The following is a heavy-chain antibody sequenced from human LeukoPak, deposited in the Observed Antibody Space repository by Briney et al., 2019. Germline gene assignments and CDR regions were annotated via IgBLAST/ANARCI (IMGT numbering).Heavy chain of an antibody. Sequence: PGGSLRLSCAASGFTFSSYGMHWVRQAPGKGLEWVAVIWYYGSDKYYANSVKGRFTISRDNSKNTLYLQMNTLRAEDTAVYFCAREKDDAFDIWGQGTMVTVSS. CDR3: AREKDDAFDI. CDR2: IWYYGSDK. CDR1: GFTFSSYG. V-gene: IGHV3-33*08. J-gene: IGHJ3*02.